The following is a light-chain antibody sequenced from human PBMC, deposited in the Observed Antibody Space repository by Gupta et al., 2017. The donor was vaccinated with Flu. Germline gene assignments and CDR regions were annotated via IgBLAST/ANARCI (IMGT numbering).Light chain of an antibody. CDR3: QQDYSTPRT. Sequence: NCKSSQSVLYSSNNKNYLAWYQHKPGQPPKLLIYWASTRESGVPDRFSGSGSGTDFTLTISSLQAEDVAVYYCQQDYSTPRTFGQGTKVEIK. V-gene: IGKV4-1*01. J-gene: IGKJ1*01. CDR2: WAS. CDR1: QSVLYSSNNKNY.